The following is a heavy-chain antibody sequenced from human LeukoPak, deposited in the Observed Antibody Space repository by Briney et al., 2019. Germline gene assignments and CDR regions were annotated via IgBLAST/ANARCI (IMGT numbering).Heavy chain of an antibody. J-gene: IGHJ4*02. Sequence: SETLSLTCAVSGVSVGDTYWWTWVRQPPGKGLEWIGEINHSATTNYNPSLKSRVTISVDTSKNQFSLKLSSVTAADTAVYYCASQKDGYSFDYWGQGTLVTVSS. D-gene: IGHD5-24*01. CDR2: INHSATT. CDR1: GVSVGDTYW. CDR3: ASQKDGYSFDY. V-gene: IGHV4-4*02.